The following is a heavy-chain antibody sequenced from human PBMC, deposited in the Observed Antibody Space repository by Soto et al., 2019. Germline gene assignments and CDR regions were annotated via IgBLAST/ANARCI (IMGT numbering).Heavy chain of an antibody. CDR3: ARDTGGAAYSSGWYGY. D-gene: IGHD6-19*01. V-gene: IGHV3-48*01. Sequence: GGSLRLSCAASGFTFSSYSMNWVRQAPGKGLEWVSYISSSSSTIYYADSVKGRFTISRDNAKNSLYLQMNSLRAEDTAVYYRARDTGGAAYSSGWYGYWGQGTLVTVSS. CDR2: ISSSSSTI. J-gene: IGHJ4*02. CDR1: GFTFSSYS.